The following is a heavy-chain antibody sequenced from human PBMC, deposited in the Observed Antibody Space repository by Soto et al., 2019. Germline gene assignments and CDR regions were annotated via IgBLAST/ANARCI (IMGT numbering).Heavy chain of an antibody. V-gene: IGHV3-23*01. Sequence: GGSLRLSCATSGFTFSSHAMSWVRQAPGKGPGWVSAISGSGGSTYSADSVKGRFTLSRHNSKHTLYLQMNSLRAEDTAVYYCAKISGSGWFRARMVYSWGQGTLVTVSS. CDR3: AKISGSGWFRARMVYS. J-gene: IGHJ4*02. CDR2: ISGSGGST. D-gene: IGHD6-19*01. CDR1: GFTFSSHA.